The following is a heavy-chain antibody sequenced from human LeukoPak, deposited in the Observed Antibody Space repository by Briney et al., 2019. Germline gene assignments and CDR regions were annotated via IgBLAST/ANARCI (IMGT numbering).Heavy chain of an antibody. CDR1: GGSISSYY. V-gene: IGHV4-4*07. CDR2: IYTSGST. J-gene: IGHJ6*03. Sequence: PSETLSLTCTVSGGSISSYYWSWIRQPAGKGLEWIGRIYTSGSTNYNPSLKSRVTMSVDTSKNQFSLKLSSVTAADTAVYYCARGPNYYDSSGPLPLYYYYYMDVWGKGTTVTISS. CDR3: ARGPNYYDSSGPLPLYYYYYMDV. D-gene: IGHD3-22*01.